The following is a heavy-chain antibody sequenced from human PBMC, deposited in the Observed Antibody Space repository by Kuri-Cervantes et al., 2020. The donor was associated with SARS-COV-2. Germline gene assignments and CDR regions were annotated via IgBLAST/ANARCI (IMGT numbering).Heavy chain of an antibody. CDR1: GYSISSSSYY. Sequence: GSLRLSCAVSGYSISSSSYYWGWIRQPPGKGLEWIGSIYYSGSTYYNPSLKSRVTISVDTSKNQFSLKLSSVTAADTAVYYCARHGDRGWYNYYYYMDVWGKGTTVTVSS. V-gene: IGHV4-39*01. J-gene: IGHJ6*03. D-gene: IGHD6-19*01. CDR3: ARHGDRGWYNYYYYMDV. CDR2: IYYSGST.